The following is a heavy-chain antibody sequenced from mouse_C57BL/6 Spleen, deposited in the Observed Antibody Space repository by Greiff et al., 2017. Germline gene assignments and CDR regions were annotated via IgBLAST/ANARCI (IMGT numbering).Heavy chain of an antibody. J-gene: IGHJ4*01. V-gene: IGHV1-59*01. D-gene: IGHD2-1*01. CDR1: GYTFTSYW. CDR2: IDPSDSYT. Sequence: QVQLQQPGAELVRPGTSVKLSCKASGYTFTSYWMHWVKQRPGQGLEWIGVIDPSDSYTNYNQKFKGKATLTVDTSSSTAYMQLSSLTSEDSAVYYCARGGYGNYYAMDYWGQGTSVTVSS. CDR3: ARGGYGNYYAMDY.